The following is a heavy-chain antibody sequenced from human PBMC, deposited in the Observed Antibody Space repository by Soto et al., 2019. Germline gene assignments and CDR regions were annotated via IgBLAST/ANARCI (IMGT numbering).Heavy chain of an antibody. CDR3: ARYQYDFWSVSPETPH. J-gene: IGHJ4*02. CDR1: GFTLSAYA. V-gene: IGHV3-23*01. D-gene: IGHD3-3*01. Sequence: QSGGSLRLSCAASGFTLSAYAMSWVRQAPGKGLEWVSAISGSGGSTYYADSVKGRFTISRDNSKNSLYLQMNSLRAEDTAVYYCARYQYDFWSVSPETPHWGQGTLVTVSS. CDR2: ISGSGGST.